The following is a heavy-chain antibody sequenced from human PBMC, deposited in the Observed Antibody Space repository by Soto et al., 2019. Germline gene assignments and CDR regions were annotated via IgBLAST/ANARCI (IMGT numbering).Heavy chain of an antibody. Sequence: QVQLVQSGAEVKKPGASVKVSCTASGYTFTNYDIYWVRQATGQGLECVGWMNPNSGNTDYPQKFQARVTMTRNTSISTAYMELTSLRSEDTAVYYCARVGPGYYFGMDVWGQWTTVTVSS. CDR1: GYTFTNYD. CDR2: MNPNSGNT. V-gene: IGHV1-8*01. J-gene: IGHJ6*02. CDR3: ARVGPGYYFGMDV.